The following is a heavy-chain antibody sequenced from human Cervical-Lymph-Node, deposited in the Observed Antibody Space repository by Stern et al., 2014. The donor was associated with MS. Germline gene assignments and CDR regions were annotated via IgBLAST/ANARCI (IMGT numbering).Heavy chain of an antibody. J-gene: IGHJ4*02. D-gene: IGHD1-26*01. Sequence: VQLVESGGGVVQPGGALRLSCAASGFVFRRDGLHWVRQAPGKGLEWVARISYDGRDKYYADSVKGRFTVSRDNSNNTVDLEMNSLRLEDTAVYYCAKGGSGSYLDWGQGSLVTVSS. CDR3: AKGGSGSYLD. CDR1: GFVFRRDG. CDR2: ISYDGRDK. V-gene: IGHV3-30*18.